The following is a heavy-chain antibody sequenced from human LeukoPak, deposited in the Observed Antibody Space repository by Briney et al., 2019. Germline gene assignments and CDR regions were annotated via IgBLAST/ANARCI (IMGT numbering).Heavy chain of an antibody. CDR1: GGTFSRYS. J-gene: IGHJ6*03. Sequence: SVTVSCKGSGGTFSRYSISWVRQAPGQGLEWMGGIIPAFGTAHYAQKFQGRVTFTTDESTTTAYMELRSLRSEDTAVYYCASEGNYDSSGYSRYNYYYMDVWGKGTAVTVSS. V-gene: IGHV1-69*05. D-gene: IGHD3-22*01. CDR3: ASEGNYDSSGYSRYNYYYMDV. CDR2: IIPAFGTA.